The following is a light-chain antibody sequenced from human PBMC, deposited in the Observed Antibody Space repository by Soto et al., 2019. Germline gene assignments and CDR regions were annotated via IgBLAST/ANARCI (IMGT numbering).Light chain of an antibody. CDR2: KAS. V-gene: IGKV1-5*03. CDR1: QGSSIW. Sequence: DIQMTQSPSTLSASVGDRVTITCRASQGSSIWFAWCQQKPGKAPNLLISKASTLETGVPSRFIGSGSGTEFTLTISSLQPEDFATYYCQQYNSYPSTFGEGTKVEI. CDR3: QQYNSYPST. J-gene: IGKJ1*01.